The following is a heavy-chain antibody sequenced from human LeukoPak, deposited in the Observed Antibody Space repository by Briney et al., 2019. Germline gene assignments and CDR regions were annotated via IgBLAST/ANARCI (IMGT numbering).Heavy chain of an antibody. CDR3: ARGGGYALSR. D-gene: IGHD5-12*01. CDR1: GGSISSGNYY. J-gene: IGHJ4*02. Sequence: SQTLSLTCTVSGGSISSGNYYWSWIRQPAGKGLEWIGRIYSSGSTNYNPSLKSRVTILVDTSKNQFSLKLSSVTAADTAVYYCARGGGYALSRWGQGTLVTVSS. V-gene: IGHV4-61*02. CDR2: IYSSGST.